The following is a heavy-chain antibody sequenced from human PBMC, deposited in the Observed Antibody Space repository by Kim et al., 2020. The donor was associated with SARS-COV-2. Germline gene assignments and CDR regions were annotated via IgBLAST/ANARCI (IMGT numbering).Heavy chain of an antibody. V-gene: IGHV4-61*01. CDR2: IYYSGST. CDR3: ARESAERDYGGNSGPFDY. D-gene: IGHD4-17*01. CDR1: GGSVSSGSYY. Sequence: SETLSLTCTVSGGSVSSGSYYWSWIRQPPGKGLEWIGYIYYSGSTNYNPSLKSRVTISVDTSKNQFSLKLSSVTAADTAVYYCARESAERDYGGNSGPFDYWGQGTLVTVSS. J-gene: IGHJ4*02.